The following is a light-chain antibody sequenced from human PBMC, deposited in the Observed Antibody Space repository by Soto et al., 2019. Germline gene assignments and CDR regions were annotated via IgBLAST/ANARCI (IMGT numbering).Light chain of an antibody. CDR3: SSLAADDNNHYV. V-gene: IGLV2-8*01. CDR1: SSDVGRYNF. J-gene: IGLJ1*01. CDR2: EVT. Sequence: QSALTQPPSASGSPGQSVTISCTGTSSDVGRYNFVSWYQQHPGKAPKLMIFEVTKRPSGVPDRFSGSKSGNTASLTVSGLQAEDEADYYCSSLAADDNNHYVFGTGTKLTVL.